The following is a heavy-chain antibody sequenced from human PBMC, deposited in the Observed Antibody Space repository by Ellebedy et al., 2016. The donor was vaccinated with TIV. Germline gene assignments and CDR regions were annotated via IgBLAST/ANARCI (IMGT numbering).Heavy chain of an antibody. Sequence: GESLKISCAASGFTFSTYWMHWVRQAPGKGLVWVSRINSDGSSTTYADSVKGRFTISRDNAKNTLYLQMNRLRAEDTAVYYGARVPGGNKNFDYWGQGTLVTVSS. D-gene: IGHD4-23*01. V-gene: IGHV3-74*01. CDR3: ARVPGGNKNFDY. CDR2: INSDGSST. CDR1: GFTFSTYW. J-gene: IGHJ4*02.